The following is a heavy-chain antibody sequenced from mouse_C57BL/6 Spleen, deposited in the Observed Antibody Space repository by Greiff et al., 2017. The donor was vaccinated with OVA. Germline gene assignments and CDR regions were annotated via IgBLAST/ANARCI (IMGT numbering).Heavy chain of an antibody. J-gene: IGHJ2*01. D-gene: IGHD3-1*01. CDR2: INPNNGGT. CDR1: GYTFTDYY. Sequence: EVKLQQSGPELVKPGASVKISCKASGYTFTDYYMNWVKQSHGKSLEWIGDINPNNGGTSYNQKFKGKATLTVDKSSSTAYMELRSLTSEDSAVYYCASGRKLVFDYWGQGTTLTVSS. V-gene: IGHV1-26*01. CDR3: ASGRKLVFDY.